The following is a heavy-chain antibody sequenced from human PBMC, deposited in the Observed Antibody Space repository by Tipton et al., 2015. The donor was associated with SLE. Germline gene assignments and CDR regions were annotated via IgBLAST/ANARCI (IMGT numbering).Heavy chain of an antibody. Sequence: LRLSCAVYGGSFSGDYWTWIRQSPGKGLEWIAEISQSGSTNYNPSLPSRVSMSVDTSKSQFSLKMSSLTAADTAMYYCARHKLSRWYFDLWGRGTLVTVSS. CDR1: GGSFSGDY. V-gene: IGHV4-34*01. J-gene: IGHJ2*01. CDR2: ISQSGST. CDR3: ARHKLSRWYFDL.